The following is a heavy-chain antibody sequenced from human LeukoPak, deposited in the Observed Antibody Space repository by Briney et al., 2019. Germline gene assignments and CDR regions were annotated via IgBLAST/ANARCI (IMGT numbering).Heavy chain of an antibody. CDR3: AKDPYCGDGCHRTAG. CDR1: GFTFSSYG. D-gene: IGHD2-21*01. V-gene: IGHV3-30*02. Sequence: GRSLRLSCAASGFTFSSYGMHWVRQAPGKGLEWVAFIRYDGSNKYYADSVKGRFTISRDNSKNTLYLQMNSLRTEDTAVYYCAKDPYCGDGCHRTAGWGQGTLATVSS. CDR2: IRYDGSNK. J-gene: IGHJ4*02.